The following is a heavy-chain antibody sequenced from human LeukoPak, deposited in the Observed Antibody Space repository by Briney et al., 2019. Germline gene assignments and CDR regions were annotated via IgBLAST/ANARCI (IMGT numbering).Heavy chain of an antibody. CDR2: ISSNGGST. D-gene: IGHD5-24*01. V-gene: IGHV3-64*01. CDR1: GRTFSSYP. J-gene: IGHJ4*02. Sequence: PGGSLRLLCAASGRTFSSYPMHWVRQAPGKGLEYVSAISSNGGSTYYANSVKGRFTISRDNSNNTLYLQMGSLRAEDTAEYFCVREAKRWLQSYYFDYWGQGTLVTVSS. CDR3: VREAKRWLQSYYFDY.